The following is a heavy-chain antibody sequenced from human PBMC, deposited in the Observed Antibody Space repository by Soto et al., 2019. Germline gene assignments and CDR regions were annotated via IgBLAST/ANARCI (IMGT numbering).Heavy chain of an antibody. Sequence: GESLKISCKGSGYSFTSYWIGWVRQMPGKGLEWMGIIYPGESDTRYSPSFQGQVTISADKSISTAYLQWSSLKASDTAMHYCARQNCSSTSCLYYYYYYGMDVWGQGTTVTVSS. D-gene: IGHD2-2*01. CDR2: IYPGESDT. CDR3: ARQNCSSTSCLYYYYYYGMDV. J-gene: IGHJ6*02. V-gene: IGHV5-51*01. CDR1: GYSFTSYW.